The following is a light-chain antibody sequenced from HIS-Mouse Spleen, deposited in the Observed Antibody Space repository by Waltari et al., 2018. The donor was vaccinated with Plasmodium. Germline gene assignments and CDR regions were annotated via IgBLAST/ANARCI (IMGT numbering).Light chain of an antibody. V-gene: IGLV3-10*01. CDR1: ALPKKY. Sequence: SYELTQPPSVSVSPGQTARNTCSGDALPKKYAYWYQQKSGQAPVLVIYEDSKRPSGIPERFSGSSSGTMATLTISGAQVEDEADYYCYSTDSSGNHRVFGGGTKL. J-gene: IGLJ3*02. CDR3: YSTDSSGNHRV. CDR2: EDS.